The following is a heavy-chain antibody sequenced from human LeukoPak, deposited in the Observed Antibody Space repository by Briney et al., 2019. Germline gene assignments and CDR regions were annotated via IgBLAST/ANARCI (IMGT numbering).Heavy chain of an antibody. CDR1: GGSFSGYY. CDR2: INHSGST. CDR3: ARGGRHSIVVRVRYFDY. Sequence: PSETLSLTCAVYGGSFSGYYWSWIRQPPGKGLEWIGEINHSGSTNYNPSLKSRVTISVDTSKNQFSLKLSSVTAADTAVYYCARGGRHSIVVRVRYFDYWGQGTLVTVSS. D-gene: IGHD2-15*01. J-gene: IGHJ4*02. V-gene: IGHV4-34*01.